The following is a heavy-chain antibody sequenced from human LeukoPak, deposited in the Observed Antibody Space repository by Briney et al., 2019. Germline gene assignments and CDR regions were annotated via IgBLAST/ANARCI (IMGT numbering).Heavy chain of an antibody. CDR1: GFTFSESG. V-gene: IGHV3-33*01. CDR2: IWYDGGNK. D-gene: IGHD3-22*01. CDR3: ARGYYYHTSGYWGIDY. J-gene: IGHJ4*02. Sequence: GGSLRLSCVASGFTFSESGMHWVRQVPGKGLEWVALIWYDGGNKYYADSVKGRYTISRDNSKNTLYLQMDSLRAEDTAVYHCARGYYYHTSGYWGIDYWGQGTLVTVSS.